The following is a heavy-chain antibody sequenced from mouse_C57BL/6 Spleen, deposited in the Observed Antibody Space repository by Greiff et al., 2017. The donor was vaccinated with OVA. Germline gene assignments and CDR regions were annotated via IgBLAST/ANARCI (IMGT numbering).Heavy chain of an antibody. Sequence: VQLQQSGPELVKPGDSVKISCKASGYSFTGYFMNWVMQSHGKSLEWIGRINPYNGDTFYNQKFKGKATLTVDKSSSTAHMELRSLTSEVSAVYYCARQGTTVYFDYWGQGTTLTVSS. CDR2: INPYNGDT. CDR1: GYSFTGYF. V-gene: IGHV1-20*01. CDR3: ARQGTTVYFDY. J-gene: IGHJ2*01. D-gene: IGHD1-1*01.